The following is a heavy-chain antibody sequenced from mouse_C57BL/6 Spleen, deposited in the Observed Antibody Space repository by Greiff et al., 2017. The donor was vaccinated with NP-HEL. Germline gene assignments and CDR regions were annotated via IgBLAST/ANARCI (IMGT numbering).Heavy chain of an antibody. Sequence: EVKLVESGGGLVQSGRSLRLSCATSGFTFSDFYMEWVRQAPGKGLEWIAASRNKANDYTTEYSASVKGRFIVSRDTSQSILYLQMNALRAEDTAIYYCARDAGLGSYWYFDVWGTGTTVTVSS. V-gene: IGHV7-1*01. J-gene: IGHJ1*03. CDR1: GFTFSDFY. CDR3: ARDAGLGSYWYFDV. D-gene: IGHD4-1*01. CDR2: SRNKANDYTT.